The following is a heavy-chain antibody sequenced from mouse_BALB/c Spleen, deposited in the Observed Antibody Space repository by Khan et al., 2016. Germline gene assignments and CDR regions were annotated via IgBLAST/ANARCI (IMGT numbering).Heavy chain of an antibody. CDR3: ARGDY. CDR2: ISSGSSTI. J-gene: IGHJ2*01. CDR1: GFTFSRFG. V-gene: IGHV5-17*02. Sequence: EVELVESGGGLVQPGGSRKLSCAASGFTFSRFGMHWVRQAPEKGLEWVAYISSGSSTIYYADTLKGRFTISRDNTKNALFLQMTSLRSEDTAMYYCARGDYWGQGTTLTVSS.